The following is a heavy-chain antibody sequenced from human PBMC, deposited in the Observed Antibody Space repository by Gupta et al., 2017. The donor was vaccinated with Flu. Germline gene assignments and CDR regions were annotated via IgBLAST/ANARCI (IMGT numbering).Heavy chain of an antibody. V-gene: IGHV4-59*01. CDR1: GGSISNDY. J-gene: IGHJ4*02. CDR3: ARGGASSRFFDY. D-gene: IGHD6-6*01. Sequence: QVQLQESGPGLVKPSETLSLTCTVSGGSISNDYWSWIRQPPGKGLEWIGYTYNSGSTNYNSSLKSRVTISVDTSKNQFSLKLNSVSAADTAVYYCARGGASSRFFDYWGQGTLVTVCS. CDR2: TYNSGST.